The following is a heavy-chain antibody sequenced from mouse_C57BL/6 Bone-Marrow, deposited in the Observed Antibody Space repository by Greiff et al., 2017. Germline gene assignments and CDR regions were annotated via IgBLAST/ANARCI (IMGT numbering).Heavy chain of an antibody. Sequence: VQLQQPGAELVMPGASVKLSCKASGYTFTSYWMHWVKQRPGQGLEWIGEIDPSDSYTNYNQKFKGKSTFTVDKSSSTAYMQLSSLTSEDSAVYYCAREGDFYAMDYWGQGTSVTVSS. J-gene: IGHJ4*01. CDR1: GYTFTSYW. CDR3: AREGDFYAMDY. CDR2: IDPSDSYT. V-gene: IGHV1-69*01.